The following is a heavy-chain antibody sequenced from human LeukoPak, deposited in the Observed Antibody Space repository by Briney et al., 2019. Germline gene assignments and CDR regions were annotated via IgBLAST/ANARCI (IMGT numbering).Heavy chain of an antibody. D-gene: IGHD6-13*01. CDR2: IWHDGSNK. J-gene: IGHJ4*02. V-gene: IGHV3-33*01. Sequence: GGSLRLSCAASGFTFSNYGMHWVRQAPGKGLEWVAVIWHDGSNKYYADSVKGRFTISRDDSKNTLYLQMNSLRDDDTAVYFCARTSGIAAAGMLDYWGQGTLVTVSS. CDR3: ARTSGIAAAGMLDY. CDR1: GFTFSNYG.